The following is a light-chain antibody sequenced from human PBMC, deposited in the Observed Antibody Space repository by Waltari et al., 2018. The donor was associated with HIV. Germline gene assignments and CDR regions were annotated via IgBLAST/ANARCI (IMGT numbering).Light chain of an antibody. CDR3: QQYNKWPYT. J-gene: IGKJ2*01. CDR2: GAS. Sequence: EIVLTQSPATLSVSPGARTTLSCRASQSVNSNFAWYQQKRGQAPGLLIYGASTRATGVAARFSGSGSGTEFTLTISSLQSEDFAVYYCQQYNKWPYTFGQGTKLEVK. V-gene: IGKV3-15*01. CDR1: QSVNSN.